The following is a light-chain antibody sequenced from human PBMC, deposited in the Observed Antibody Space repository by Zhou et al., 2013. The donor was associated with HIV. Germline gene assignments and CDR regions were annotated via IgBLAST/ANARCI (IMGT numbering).Light chain of an antibody. Sequence: DIVMTQTPLSLSVTPGQPASISCKSSQSLLHIDGKTYLSWYLQKPGQPPQLLIYLGSNRASGVPDRFSGSGSGTDFTLKISRVEAEDAGVYYCMQVLQTPYTFGQGTKLEI. J-gene: IGKJ2*01. CDR2: LGS. V-gene: IGKV2-28*01. CDR3: MQVLQTPYT. CDR1: QSLLHIDGKTY.